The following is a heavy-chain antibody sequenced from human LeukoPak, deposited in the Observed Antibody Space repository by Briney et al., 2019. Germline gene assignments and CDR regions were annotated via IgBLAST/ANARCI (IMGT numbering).Heavy chain of an antibody. Sequence: SVKVSCKASGGTFSSYAISWGRQAPGQGLEWMGRIIPIFGTANYAQKFQGRVTITTDESTSTAYMELSSLRSEDTAVYYCERDMSIAARSVAFDIWGQGTMVTVSS. V-gene: IGHV1-69*05. CDR3: ERDMSIAARSVAFDI. J-gene: IGHJ3*02. D-gene: IGHD6-6*01. CDR1: GGTFSSYA. CDR2: IIPIFGTA.